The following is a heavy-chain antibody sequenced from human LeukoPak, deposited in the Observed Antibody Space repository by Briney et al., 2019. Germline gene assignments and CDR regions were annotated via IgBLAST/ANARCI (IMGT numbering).Heavy chain of an antibody. CDR1: GGSISSYY. V-gene: IGHV4-4*07. J-gene: IGHJ5*02. D-gene: IGHD6-13*01. Sequence: SETLSLTCTVSGGSISSYYWSWIRQVAGKGLEWIGRIYTSGSTNYNPSLKSRVTMSVDTSKNQFSLKLTSVTAADTAVYYCARSPYSSSWYPFAPWGQGTLVTVSS. CDR3: ARSPYSSSWYPFAP. CDR2: IYTSGST.